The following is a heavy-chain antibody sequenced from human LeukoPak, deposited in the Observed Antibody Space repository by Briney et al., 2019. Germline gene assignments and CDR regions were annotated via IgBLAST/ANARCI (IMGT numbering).Heavy chain of an antibody. CDR2: IYSGGST. V-gene: IGHV3-66*02. J-gene: IGHJ6*03. CDR3: ARGYCSSTSCYRRGYYYYMDV. CDR1: GFTVSSNY. D-gene: IGHD2-2*01. Sequence: PGGSLRLSCAASGFTVSSNYMSWVRQAPGKGLEWFSVIYSGGSTYYADSVKGRFTISRDNSKNTLYLQMNSLRAEDTAVYYCARGYCSSTSCYRRGYYYYMDVWGKGTTVTVSS.